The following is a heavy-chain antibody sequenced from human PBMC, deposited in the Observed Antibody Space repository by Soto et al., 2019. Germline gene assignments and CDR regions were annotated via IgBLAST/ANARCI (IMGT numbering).Heavy chain of an antibody. V-gene: IGHV4-34*01. D-gene: IGHD3-3*01. CDR1: GGSFSGYY. CDR2: INHSGST. J-gene: IGHJ6*02. CDR3: ARGPRGRITIFGVALDYYYYGMDV. Sequence: PSETLSLTCAFYGGSFSGYYWSWIRQPPGKGLEWIGEINHSGSTNYNPSLKSRVTISVDTSKNQFSLKLSSVTAADTAVYYCARGPRGRITIFGVALDYYYYGMDVWGQGTTVTVSS.